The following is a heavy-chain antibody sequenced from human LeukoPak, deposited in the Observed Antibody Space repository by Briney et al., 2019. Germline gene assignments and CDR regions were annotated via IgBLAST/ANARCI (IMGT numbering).Heavy chain of an antibody. Sequence: ASVKVSCKASGGTFSSYAISWVRQAPGQGLEWMGGIIPIFGTANYAQKFQGRVTMTRNTSISTAYMELSSLRSEDTAVYYCARGIFRCSGGSCYAYWGQGTLVTVSS. CDR2: IIPIFGTA. CDR1: GGTFSSYA. V-gene: IGHV1-69*05. D-gene: IGHD2-15*01. J-gene: IGHJ4*02. CDR3: ARGIFRCSGGSCYAY.